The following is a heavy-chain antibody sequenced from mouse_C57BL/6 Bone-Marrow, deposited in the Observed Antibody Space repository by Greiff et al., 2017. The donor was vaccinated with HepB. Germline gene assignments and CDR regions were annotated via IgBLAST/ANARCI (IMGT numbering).Heavy chain of an antibody. CDR2: IDPETGGT. J-gene: IGHJ1*03. CDR1: GYTFTDYE. Sequence: VQLQQSGAELVRPGASVTLSCKASGYTFTDYEMHWVKQTPVHGLEWIGAIDPETGGTAYNQKFKGKAILTADKSSSTAYMELRSLTSEDPAVYYCTRSPTTVVAHWYFDVWGTGTTVTVSS. D-gene: IGHD1-1*01. V-gene: IGHV1-15*01. CDR3: TRSPTTVVAHWYFDV.